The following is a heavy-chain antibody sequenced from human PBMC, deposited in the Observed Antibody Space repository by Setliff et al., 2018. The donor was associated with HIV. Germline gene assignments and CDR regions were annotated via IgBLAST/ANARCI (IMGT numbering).Heavy chain of an antibody. J-gene: IGHJ3*02. V-gene: IGHV3-7*01. CDR1: GFTFRNYW. CDR2: TKPDGSKT. CDR3: AREVACASCYHAFDI. Sequence: GSLRLSCVGSGFTFRNYWMRWVRQAPGKGLERVADTKPDGSKTYYADSLKGRFTISRDNAKDSLYLEMNSLRAEDTAVYYCAREVACASCYHAFDIWGQGTLVT. D-gene: IGHD2-2*01.